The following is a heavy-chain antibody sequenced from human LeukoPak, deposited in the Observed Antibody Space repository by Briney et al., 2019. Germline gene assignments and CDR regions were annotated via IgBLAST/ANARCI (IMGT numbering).Heavy chain of an antibody. CDR1: GITLSAYG. CDR3: AKDSSRRWQLTYYFDY. D-gene: IGHD5-24*01. V-gene: IGHV3-30*18. J-gene: IGHJ4*02. Sequence: GRSLRLSCAASGITLSAYGMHWGRQAPGKGLEWVAVISSDGRTKYSTDSVKGRFTISRDNSENRLYLQMSNVRVEDTAVYYCAKDSSRRWQLTYYFDYWGQGTLVTVSA. CDR2: ISSDGRTK.